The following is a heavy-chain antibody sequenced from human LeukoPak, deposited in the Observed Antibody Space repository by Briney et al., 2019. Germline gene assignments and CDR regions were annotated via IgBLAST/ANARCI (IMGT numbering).Heavy chain of an antibody. CDR3: ATIVVVPAAHYYFDY. J-gene: IGHJ4*02. CDR1: GGTFSNDA. V-gene: IGHV1-69*04. CDR2: IIPNLGMA. D-gene: IGHD2-2*01. Sequence: SVKVSCKASGGTFSNDAISWVRQAPGQGLEWMGRIIPNLGMALYAQKFQGRVTIIADKFTSTAYMELSSLRSEDTAVYYCATIVVVPAAHYYFDYWGQGTLVTVSS.